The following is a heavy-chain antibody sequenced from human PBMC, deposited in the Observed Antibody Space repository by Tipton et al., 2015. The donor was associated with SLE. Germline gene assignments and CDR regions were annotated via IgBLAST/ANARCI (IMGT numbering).Heavy chain of an antibody. CDR2: IGDGRDSI. J-gene: IGHJ4*02. CDR1: GFTFNSYE. CDR3: ARDPHPLTGYYPDFDY. V-gene: IGHV3-48*03. Sequence: SLRLSCVASGFTFNSYEMNWVRQAPGEGLEWISYIGDGRDSIKYADSVRGRFTISRDNAKNSLYLQMNSLRAEDTAVYYCARDPHPLTGYYPDFDYWGQGTLVTVSS. D-gene: IGHD3-9*01.